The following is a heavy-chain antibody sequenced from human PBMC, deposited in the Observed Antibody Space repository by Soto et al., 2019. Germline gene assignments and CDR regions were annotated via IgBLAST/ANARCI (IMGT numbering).Heavy chain of an antibody. CDR1: GFTFSSYA. CDR3: AKRVYGRYNWFDP. V-gene: IGHV3-30*18. Sequence: GGSLRLSCAASGFTFSSYAMSWVRQAPGKGLEWVAIISYDGSNKYYADSVKGRFTISRDNSKNTLYLQMNSLTAEDTAVYYCAKRVYGRYNWFDPWGQGTLVTVSS. CDR2: ISYDGSNK. J-gene: IGHJ5*02. D-gene: IGHD3-10*01.